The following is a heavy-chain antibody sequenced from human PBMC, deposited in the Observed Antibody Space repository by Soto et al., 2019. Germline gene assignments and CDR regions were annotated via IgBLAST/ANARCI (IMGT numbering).Heavy chain of an antibody. D-gene: IGHD6-19*01. CDR3: ARDYSSGWYWEIDY. CDR2: ISAYNGNT. Sequence: ASVKVSFKASGYTFTSYGISWVRQAPGQGLEWMGWISAYNGNTNYAQKLQGRVTMTTDTSTSTAYMELRSLRSDDTAVYYCARDYSSGWYWEIDYWGQGTLVTVSS. J-gene: IGHJ4*02. CDR1: GYTFTSYG. V-gene: IGHV1-18*01.